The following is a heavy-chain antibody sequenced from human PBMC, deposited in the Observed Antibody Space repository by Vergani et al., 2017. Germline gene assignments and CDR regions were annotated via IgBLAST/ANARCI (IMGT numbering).Heavy chain of an antibody. D-gene: IGHD6-19*01. CDR1: AYSISSGYS. V-gene: IGHV4-38-2*02. J-gene: IGHJ6*03. Sequence: QVQLQESGPGLVKPSETLSLTCTVSAYSISSGYSWNWVRQPPGKPLEWIGSVYYSGTTYYNPSLGGRVTMSIDKSKNHFSLTLTSVTAADSAFYFCARGQTGYSSDWSTYFFYMDVWGKGTTVTVSS. CDR2: VYYSGTT. CDR3: ARGQTGYSSDWSTYFFYMDV.